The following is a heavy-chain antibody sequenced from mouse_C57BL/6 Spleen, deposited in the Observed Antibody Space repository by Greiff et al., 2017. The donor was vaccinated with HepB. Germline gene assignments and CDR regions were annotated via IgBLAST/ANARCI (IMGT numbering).Heavy chain of an antibody. CDR3: ARRTLYYFDY. CDR2: ISGGGGNT. J-gene: IGHJ2*01. Sequence: DVMLVESGGGLVKPGGSLKLSCAASGFTFSSYTMSWVRQTPEKRLEWVATISGGGGNTYYPDSVKGRFTISRDNAKNTLYLQMGSLRSEDTALYYCARRTLYYFDYWGQGTTLTVSS. V-gene: IGHV5-9*01. CDR1: GFTFSSYT.